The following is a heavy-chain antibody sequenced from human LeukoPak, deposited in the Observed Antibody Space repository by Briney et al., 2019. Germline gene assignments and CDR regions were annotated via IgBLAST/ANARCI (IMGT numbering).Heavy chain of an antibody. D-gene: IGHD6-6*01. V-gene: IGHV4-39*01. J-gene: IGHJ6*03. CDR2: IYYSGST. Sequence: SETLSLTCTVSGGSISSSSYYWGWIRQPPGKGLEWIGSIYYSGSTYYNPSLKSRVTISVDTSKNQFSLKLSSVTAADTAVYYCARVEYSSSSGEYYYYMDVWGKGTTVTVSS. CDR3: ARVEYSSSSGEYYYYMDV. CDR1: GGSISSSSYY.